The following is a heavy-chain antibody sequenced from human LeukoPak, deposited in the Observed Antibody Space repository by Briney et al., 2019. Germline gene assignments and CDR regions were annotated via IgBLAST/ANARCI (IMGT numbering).Heavy chain of an antibody. Sequence: GASVKVSCKASGYTFTGYYMHWVRQAPGQGLEWMGWINPNSGGTNYAQKFQGRVTITADKSTSTAYMELSSLRSEDTAVYYCARDHSSGLDYWGQGTLVTVSS. CDR1: GYTFTGYY. D-gene: IGHD6-19*01. CDR3: ARDHSSGLDY. J-gene: IGHJ4*02. V-gene: IGHV1-2*02. CDR2: INPNSGGT.